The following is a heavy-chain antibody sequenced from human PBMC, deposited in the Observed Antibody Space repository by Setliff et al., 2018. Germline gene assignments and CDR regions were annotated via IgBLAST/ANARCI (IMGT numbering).Heavy chain of an antibody. CDR1: GGSISSGDYY. CDR2: IYYSGST. V-gene: IGHV4-30-4*08. J-gene: IGHJ4*02. CDR3: ARAHSSTLSVHDY. Sequence: SETLSLTCTVSGGSISSGDYYWSWIRQPPGKGLEWIWYIYYSGSTNYNPSLKSRVTISVDTSKNTLYLQMNSLRAEDTAVYYCARAHSSTLSVHDYWGQGTLVTV. D-gene: IGHD2-2*01.